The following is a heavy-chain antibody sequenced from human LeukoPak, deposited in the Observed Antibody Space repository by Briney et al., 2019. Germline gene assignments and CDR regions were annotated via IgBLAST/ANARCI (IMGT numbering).Heavy chain of an antibody. CDR3: ARRGPAGSSSSGMDV. D-gene: IGHD6-6*01. CDR2: TYYRSKWYN. Sequence: SQTLSLICAISGDSVSNNSTVWNWIRQSPSRGLKWLGRTYYRSKWYNDYAVSVKSRITINPDTSKNQFSLQLNSVTPEDTAVYYCARRGPAGSSSSGMDVWGQGTTVTVSS. CDR1: GDSVSNNSTV. V-gene: IGHV6-1*01. J-gene: IGHJ6*02.